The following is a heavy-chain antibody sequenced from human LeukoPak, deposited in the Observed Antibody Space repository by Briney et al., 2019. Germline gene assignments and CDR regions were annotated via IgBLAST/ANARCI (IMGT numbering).Heavy chain of an antibody. J-gene: IGHJ4*02. CDR2: INPSDNSR. V-gene: IGHV1-46*01. D-gene: IGHD5-18*01. CDR1: GYTFTSYY. Sequence: ASVKVSCKASGYTFTSYYMHWVRQAPGQGLEWMGIINPSDNSRNYAQKFQGRVTMTRDTSTSTVYMELSSLRSEDTAVYYCATSIGYSYGPPGYWGQGTLVTVSS. CDR3: ATSIGYSYGPPGY.